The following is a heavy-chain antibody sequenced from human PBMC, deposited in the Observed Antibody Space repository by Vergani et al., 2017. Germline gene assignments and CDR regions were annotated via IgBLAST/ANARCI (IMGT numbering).Heavy chain of an antibody. D-gene: IGHD3-16*02. CDR2: INAGNGNN. V-gene: IGHV1-3*01. CDR3: AREGFYDDVWGSYRLRGGYYFDY. Sequence: QVQLVQSGAEVKKPGASVKVFCKASGYTFTSYAMHWVRQAPGQRLEWMGWINAGNGNNKYSQKIQGRVTITRDTSASTAYMELSSLRSEDTAVYYCAREGFYDDVWGSYRLRGGYYFDYWGQGTLVTVSS. J-gene: IGHJ4*02. CDR1: GYTFTSYA.